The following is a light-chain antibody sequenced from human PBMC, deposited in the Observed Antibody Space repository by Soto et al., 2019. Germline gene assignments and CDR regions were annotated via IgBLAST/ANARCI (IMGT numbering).Light chain of an antibody. V-gene: IGKV3-20*01. CDR1: QSVSSSY. CDR3: QQYSTSPYT. J-gene: IGKJ2*01. CDR2: GAS. Sequence: EMVLTQSPGTLSLSPGERATLSCRASQSVSSSYLAWYQQKPGQAPRLLIYGASSRAAGTPARFSGSGSGTALTLTFSRLEPEDFAVYYCQQYSTSPYTFGHGPKLEIK.